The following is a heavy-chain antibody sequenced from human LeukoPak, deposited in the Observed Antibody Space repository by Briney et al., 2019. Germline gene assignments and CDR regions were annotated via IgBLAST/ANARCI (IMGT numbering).Heavy chain of an antibody. CDR1: GFTFSSYA. Sequence: PGGSLRLSCAASGFTFSSYAMSWVRQAPGKGLEWVSGISGSGSSTYYADSVKGRFTISRDNSKNTLYLQMNSPRAEDTAVYYCAILPGYSSSWYEVDYWGQGTLVTVSS. CDR2: ISGSGSST. CDR3: AILPGYSSSWYEVDY. V-gene: IGHV3-23*01. J-gene: IGHJ4*02. D-gene: IGHD6-13*01.